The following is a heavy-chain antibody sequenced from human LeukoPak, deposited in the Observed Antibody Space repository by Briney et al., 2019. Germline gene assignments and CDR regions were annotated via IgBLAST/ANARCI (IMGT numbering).Heavy chain of an antibody. V-gene: IGHV3-23*01. CDR2: ISGSGGST. D-gene: IGHD3-10*01. CDR1: GFTFSSYA. J-gene: IGHJ4*02. Sequence: GGSLRLSCVASGFTFSSYAMSWVRQAPGKGPEWVSTISGSGGSTYYADSVKGRFTISRDNSKNTLYLQMNSPRAEDTAVYYCAKMAGSKSYYFDYWGQGTLVTVSS. CDR3: AKMAGSKSYYFDY.